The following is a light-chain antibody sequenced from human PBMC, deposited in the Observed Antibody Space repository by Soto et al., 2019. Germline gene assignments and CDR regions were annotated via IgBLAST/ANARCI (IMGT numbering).Light chain of an antibody. J-gene: IGKJ4*01. V-gene: IGKV1-9*01. CDR2: AAS. CDR1: QGIRDF. Sequence: DIELTQSPSFLSASVGDRVTITCRASQGIRDFLAWYQQKPGKAPKLLIYAASTLQTGAPTRFSGIASGTEFTLIISNLPPADFATYYCQQFNVYPLTFGGGTKVEIK. CDR3: QQFNVYPLT.